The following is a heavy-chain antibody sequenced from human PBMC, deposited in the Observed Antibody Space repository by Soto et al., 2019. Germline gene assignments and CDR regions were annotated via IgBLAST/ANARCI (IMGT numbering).Heavy chain of an antibody. Sequence: ASVKVSCKASGYTFTGYFMHWVRQAPGEGLEWMGWINPNSGATKYAPKFQGRVTMTRDTSNRTAYLELSRLTSDDTAIYYCARGGGTTLAPLPWGQGTPVTVSS. CDR2: INPNSGAT. CDR1: GYTFTGYF. V-gene: IGHV1-2*02. CDR3: ARGGGTTLAPLP. J-gene: IGHJ5*02. D-gene: IGHD3-16*01.